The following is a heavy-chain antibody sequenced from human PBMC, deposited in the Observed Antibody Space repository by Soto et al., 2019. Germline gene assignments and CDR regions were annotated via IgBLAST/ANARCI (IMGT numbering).Heavy chain of an antibody. D-gene: IGHD6-6*01. CDR1: GFTFSSYA. J-gene: IGHJ4*02. CDR2: ISGSGVST. CDR3: AKDRERIATRSIDY. V-gene: IGHV3-23*01. Sequence: EVQLRESGGGLVQPGGSLRLSCAASGFTFSSYAMSWVRQAPGKGLEWVSGISGSGVSTYYADSVKGRFTISRDNSKSRLYLQMNSLRAEDTAVYYCAKDRERIATRSIDYWGQGTLVTVSS.